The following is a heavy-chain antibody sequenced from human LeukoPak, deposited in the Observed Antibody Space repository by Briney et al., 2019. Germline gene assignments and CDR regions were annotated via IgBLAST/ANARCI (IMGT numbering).Heavy chain of an antibody. CDR1: GGSISSYY. V-gene: IGHV4-4*08. CDR3: ARLGIGGYEFFDY. J-gene: IGHJ4*02. Sequence: SETLSLTCTVSGGSISSYYWSWIRQPPGKGLEWIGYIYTSGSTNYNPSLKSRVTMSVDTSKNQFSLKLSSVTAADTAVYYCARLGIGGYEFFDYWGQGTLVTVSS. D-gene: IGHD5-12*01. CDR2: IYTSGST.